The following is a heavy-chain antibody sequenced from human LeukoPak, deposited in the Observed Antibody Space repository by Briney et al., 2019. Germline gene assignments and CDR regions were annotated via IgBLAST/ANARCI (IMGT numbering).Heavy chain of an antibody. CDR2: INPSGSGT. J-gene: IGHJ4*02. D-gene: IGHD3-9*01. CDR1: GYTFTSYY. Sequence: GASVKVSCKASGYTFTSYYMHWVRQAPGQGLEWMGIINPSGSGTSYAQKFQGRVTMTRDTSTSTVYMELSSLRAEDTAVYYCAKDPKYYDMGLGDWGQGTLVTVSS. V-gene: IGHV1-46*01. CDR3: AKDPKYYDMGLGD.